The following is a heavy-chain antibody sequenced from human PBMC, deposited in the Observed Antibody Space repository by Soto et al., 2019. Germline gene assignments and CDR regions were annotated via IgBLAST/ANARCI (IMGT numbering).Heavy chain of an antibody. CDR2: ISSGSSTK. V-gene: IGHV3-48*01. CDR3: ARGSYCSSTSCHSDPFDI. D-gene: IGHD2-2*01. CDR1: GFTFRSYS. Sequence: GGSLRLSCAASGFTFRSYSMNWVRQAPGKGLEWVSYISSGSSTKYYADSVKGRFTISRDNAKDSLYLQMNSLRADDTAVYYCARGSYCSSTSCHSDPFDIWGQGTMVTVSS. J-gene: IGHJ3*02.